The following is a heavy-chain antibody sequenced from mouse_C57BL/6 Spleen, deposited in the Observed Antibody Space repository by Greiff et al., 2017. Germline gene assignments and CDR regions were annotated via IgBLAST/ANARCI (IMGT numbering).Heavy chain of an antibody. V-gene: IGHV3-6*01. CDR3: AREGDYYGSSYEDY. CDR2: ISYDGSN. Sequence: ESGPGLVKPSQSLSLTCSVTGYSITSGYYWNWIRQFPGNKLEWMGYISYDGSNNYNPSLKNRISITRDTSKNQFFLKLNSVTTEDTATYYCAREGDYYGSSYEDYWGQGTTLTVSS. CDR1: GYSITSGYY. D-gene: IGHD1-1*01. J-gene: IGHJ2*01.